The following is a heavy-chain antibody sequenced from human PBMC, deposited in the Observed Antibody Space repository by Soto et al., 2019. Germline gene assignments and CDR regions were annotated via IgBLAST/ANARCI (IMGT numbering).Heavy chain of an antibody. D-gene: IGHD6-19*01. CDR2: IYYSGST. V-gene: IGHV4-39*01. Sequence: SETLSLTCTVSGDSMSSTTYYWGWIRQPPGKGLEWIGSIYYSGSTYYSPSLKSRVTISVDTSKNQFSLKLNSVTAADTAVYYCAKHGASSGSVFDCWGQGALVT. CDR1: GDSMSSTTYY. J-gene: IGHJ4*02. CDR3: AKHGASSGSVFDC.